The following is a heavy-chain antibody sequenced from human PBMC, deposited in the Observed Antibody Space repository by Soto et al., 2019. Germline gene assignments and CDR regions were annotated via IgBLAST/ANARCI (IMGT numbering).Heavy chain of an antibody. CDR2: ISGSGGST. V-gene: IGHV3-23*01. Sequence: GGSLRLSCAASGFTFSSYAMSWVRQAPGKGLEWVSAISGSGGSTYYADSVKGRFTISRDNSKNTLYLQMNSLRAEDTAVYYCAKQGQQLVHYYYYMDVWGKGTTVTVSS. J-gene: IGHJ6*03. CDR1: GFTFSSYA. CDR3: AKQGQQLVHYYYYMDV. D-gene: IGHD6-13*01.